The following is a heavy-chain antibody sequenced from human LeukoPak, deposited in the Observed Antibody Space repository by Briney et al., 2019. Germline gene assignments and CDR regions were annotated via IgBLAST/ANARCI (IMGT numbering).Heavy chain of an antibody. CDR3: ARGAYDFWSGYSYYYFYYMDV. V-gene: IGHV4-61*02. D-gene: IGHD3-3*01. CDR2: IYTSGST. J-gene: IGHJ6*03. CDR1: GGSISSGSYY. Sequence: SETLSLTCTVSGGSISSGSYYWSWIRQPAGKGLEWIGRIYTSGSTNYNPSLKSRVTISVDTSKNQFSLKLSSVTAADTAVYYFARGAYDFWSGYSYYYFYYMDVWGKGTTVTVSS.